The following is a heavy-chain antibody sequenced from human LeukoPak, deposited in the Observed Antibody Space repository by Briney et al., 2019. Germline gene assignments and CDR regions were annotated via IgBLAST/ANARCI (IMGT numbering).Heavy chain of an antibody. D-gene: IGHD3-3*01. CDR3: AKSDTIFGVVGAFDI. CDR2: IRYEGSNK. Sequence: GGSLRLSCAASGFTFSSYGMHWVRQAPGKGLEWVAFIRYEGSNKYYADSVKGRFTISRDNSKNTLYLQMNSLRAEDTAVYYCAKSDTIFGVVGAFDIWGQGTMVTVSS. CDR1: GFTFSSYG. J-gene: IGHJ3*02. V-gene: IGHV3-30*02.